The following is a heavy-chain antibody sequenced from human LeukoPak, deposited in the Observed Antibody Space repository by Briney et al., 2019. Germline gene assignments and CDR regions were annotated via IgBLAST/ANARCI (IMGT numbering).Heavy chain of an antibody. CDR3: ASRDPAVLQVLGAFDI. D-gene: IGHD4/OR15-4a*01. CDR1: GGSFSGYY. V-gene: IGHV4-34*01. J-gene: IGHJ3*02. Sequence: SETLSLTCAVYGGSFSGYYWSWIRQPPGNGLEWIGEINHSGSTNYNPSLKSRVTISVDTSKNQFSLKLSSVTAADTAVYYCASRDPAVLQVLGAFDIWGQGTMVTVSS. CDR2: INHSGST.